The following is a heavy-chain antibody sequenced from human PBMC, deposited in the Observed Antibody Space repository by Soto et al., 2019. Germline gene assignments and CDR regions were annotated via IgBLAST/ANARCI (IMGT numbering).Heavy chain of an antibody. J-gene: IGHJ6*04. CDR2: IYWDDQK. CDR3: TKKGQYHDSSACGRDCYMDV. D-gene: IGHD2-2*01. V-gene: IGHV2-5*02. Sequence: ESGPTLVKPTQTLTLTCTFSGFSFTTYGVGVGWIRQAPGKAPEWLALIYWDDQKTFRSSLESRLTITKDTSKDQVVLTITNMDPVDTATYYCTKKGQYHDSSACGRDCYMDVWDKGTTVTVSS. CDR1: GFSFTTYGVG.